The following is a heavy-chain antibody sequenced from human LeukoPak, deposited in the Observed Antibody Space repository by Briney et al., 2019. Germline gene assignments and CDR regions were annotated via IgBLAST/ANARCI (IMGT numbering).Heavy chain of an antibody. J-gene: IGHJ5*02. CDR3: ARGVVTAAIGGWFDH. D-gene: IGHD2-2*02. V-gene: IGHV4-59*01. CDR1: GGSISTSY. CDR2: NCYSGNT. Sequence: PSESLSLTLSVSGGSISTSYCTSIRQPPGKGLEWIGYNCYSGNTNPNPSLKSRVTISIDTSKNQFSLKLRSVAAAAAAVYYCARGVVTAAIGGWFDHWGQGTLVTVSS.